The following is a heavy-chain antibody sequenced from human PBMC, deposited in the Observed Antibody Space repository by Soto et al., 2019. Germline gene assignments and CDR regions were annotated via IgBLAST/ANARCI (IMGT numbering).Heavy chain of an antibody. CDR2: ISGSGGST. J-gene: IGHJ3*02. D-gene: IGHD4-17*01. CDR1: GFTFSSYA. Sequence: EVQLLESGGGLVQPGGSLRLSCAASGFTFSSYAMSWVRQAPGKGLEWVSAISGSGGSTYYADSVKGRFTISRDNSKNTLYLQMNSLIGEDTAVYYCAKDPVTTNDAFDIWGQGTMVTVSS. CDR3: AKDPVTTNDAFDI. V-gene: IGHV3-23*01.